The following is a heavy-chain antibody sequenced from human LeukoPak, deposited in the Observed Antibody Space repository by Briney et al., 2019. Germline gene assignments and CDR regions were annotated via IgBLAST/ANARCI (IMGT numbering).Heavy chain of an antibody. CDR1: GYTFTSYY. CDR3: ATPPTYCSSTSCYQYFQH. D-gene: IGHD2-2*01. V-gene: IGHV1-46*01. CDR2: INPSGGST. Sequence: ASVKVSCKASGYTFTSYYMHWVRQAPGQGLEWMGIINPSGGSTSYAQKFQGRVTMTRDTPTSTVYMELSSLRSEDTAVYYCATPPTYCSSTSCYQYFQHWGQGTLVTVSS. J-gene: IGHJ1*01.